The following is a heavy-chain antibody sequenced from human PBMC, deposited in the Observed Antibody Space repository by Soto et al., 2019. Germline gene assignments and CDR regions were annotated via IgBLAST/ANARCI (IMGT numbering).Heavy chain of an antibody. J-gene: IGHJ4*02. V-gene: IGHV2-5*02. CDR2: IYWDDDK. CDR3: AHAMLYCTGGSCSTGFDS. CDR1: GFSLSTHGVG. Sequence: QITLKESGPTLVKPTQTLTLTCTFSGFSLSTHGVGVGWVRQPAGKALEWLALIYWDDDKRYSASLNSRLTITKATSKNQVVLTMTNMDPVDTATYYCAHAMLYCTGGSCSTGFDSWGQGTLVTVSS. D-gene: IGHD2-15*01.